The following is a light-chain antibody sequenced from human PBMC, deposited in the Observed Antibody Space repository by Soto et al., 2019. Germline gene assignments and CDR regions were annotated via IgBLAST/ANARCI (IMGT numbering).Light chain of an antibody. CDR3: HQRQSWPRT. Sequence: EVVMTQSPDTLSVSPGERATLSCRASQSVNSNLAWYQQRLGQAPRLLIFGASTRATDIPPRFSGSGSGTDLTLTISDVEPEDFAVYYCHQRQSWPRTFGQGTKVDIK. V-gene: IGKV3-15*01. J-gene: IGKJ1*01. CDR1: QSVNSN. CDR2: GAS.